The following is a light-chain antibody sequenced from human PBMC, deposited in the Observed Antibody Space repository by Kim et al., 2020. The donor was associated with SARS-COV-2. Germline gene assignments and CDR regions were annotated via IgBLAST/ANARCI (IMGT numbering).Light chain of an antibody. J-gene: IGLJ1*01. Sequence: GAQEQTGKIDEGRNNNESKNVNGTQGKPGKAPVVVIYRDSNRPSGIPGRFSGSSSGNTATLNISRAQAGNEADYYCQVWDRSTYVFGTGTKVTV. CDR2: RDS. CDR3: QVWDRSTYV. V-gene: IGLV3-9*01. CDR1: NNESKN.